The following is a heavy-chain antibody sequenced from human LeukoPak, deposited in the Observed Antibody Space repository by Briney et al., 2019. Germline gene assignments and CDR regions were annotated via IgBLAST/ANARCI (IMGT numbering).Heavy chain of an antibody. V-gene: IGHV3-30*14. D-gene: IGHD6-13*01. J-gene: IGHJ3*02. CDR3: ARAAHFYSNAFDI. Sequence: GGSLRLSCVASGFSISSHWMRWLRQAPGKGLEWVALISNDGSNKYYAASVKGRFTISRDNSKNTLFLQMYSLRDEDTAVYYCARAAHFYSNAFDIWGLGTMVTVSS. CDR1: GFSISSHW. CDR2: ISNDGSNK.